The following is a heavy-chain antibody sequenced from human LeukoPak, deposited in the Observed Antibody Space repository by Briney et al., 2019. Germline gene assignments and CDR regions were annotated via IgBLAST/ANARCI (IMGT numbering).Heavy chain of an antibody. V-gene: IGHV4-34*01. CDR3: ARTSGSYYSY. CDR2: INHSGST. J-gene: IGHJ4*02. CDR1: GGSFSGYY. D-gene: IGHD1-26*01. Sequence: SETLSLTCAVYGGSFSGYYWSWIRQPPGKGLEGIGEINHSGSTNYNPSLKSRVTISVDTSKNQFSLKLSSVTAADTAVYYCARTSGSYYSYWGQGTLVTVSS.